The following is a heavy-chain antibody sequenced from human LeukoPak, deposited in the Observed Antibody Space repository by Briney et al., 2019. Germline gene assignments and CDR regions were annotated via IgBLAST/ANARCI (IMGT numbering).Heavy chain of an antibody. CDR2: INSDGSST. D-gene: IGHD2-15*01. Sequence: PGGSLRLSCAASGFTFSSYWMHWVRQAPGKGLVWVSRINSDGSSTSYADSVKGRFTISRDNAKNTLYLQMNSLRAEDTAVYYCARAVPGVAATPEYAFDIWGQGTMVTVSS. CDR1: GFTFSSYW. V-gene: IGHV3-74*01. J-gene: IGHJ3*02. CDR3: ARAVPGVAATPEYAFDI.